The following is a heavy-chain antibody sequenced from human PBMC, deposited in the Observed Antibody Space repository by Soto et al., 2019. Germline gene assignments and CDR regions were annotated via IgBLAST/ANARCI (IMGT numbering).Heavy chain of an antibody. Sequence: GGSLRLSCAASGFTVTSNYMTWVRQAPGKGLEWVSVIYRSGATYYPDSVRGRFTASRDYSHNTLYLQMDSLRVEDTAVYYCARDSGMIRGSYGVDVWGPGTTVTVSS. D-gene: IGHD3-10*01. J-gene: IGHJ6*02. CDR3: ARDSGMIRGSYGVDV. CDR2: IYRSGAT. V-gene: IGHV3-53*01. CDR1: GFTVTSNY.